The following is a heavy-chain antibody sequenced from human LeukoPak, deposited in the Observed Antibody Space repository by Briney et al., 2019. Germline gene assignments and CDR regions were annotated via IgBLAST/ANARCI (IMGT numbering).Heavy chain of an antibody. CDR1: GGSISSYY. CDR3: ARTITGRIIDY. CDR2: IYYSGST. V-gene: IGHV4-59*01. J-gene: IGHJ4*02. D-gene: IGHD1-20*01. Sequence: SETLSLTCTVSGGSISSYYWSWIRQPAGKGLEWIGYIYYSGSTTYNPSLRSRVTISVDTSKNQFSLKLGSVTAADTAVYYCARTITGRIIDYWRRGTLVTLSS.